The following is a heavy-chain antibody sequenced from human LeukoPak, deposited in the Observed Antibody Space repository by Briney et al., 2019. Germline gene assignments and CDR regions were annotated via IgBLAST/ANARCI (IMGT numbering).Heavy chain of an antibody. CDR1: GFTFSSSG. CDR2: IRYDGSNK. J-gene: IGHJ4*02. V-gene: IGHV3-30*02. CDR3: AKDAARPTSGTPGY. Sequence: GGSLRLSCAASGFTFSSSGMHWVRQAPGKGLEWVEFIRYDGSNKYYPDSVKGRFTISRDNSKNTLYLQMNSLRAEDTAVYYCAKDAARPTSGTPGYWGQGTLVSVSS. D-gene: IGHD6-6*01.